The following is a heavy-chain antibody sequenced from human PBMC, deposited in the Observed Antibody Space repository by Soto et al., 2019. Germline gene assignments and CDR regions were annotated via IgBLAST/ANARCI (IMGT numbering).Heavy chain of an antibody. V-gene: IGHV4-34*01. CDR2: INHSGST. CDR1: GGSFSGYY. J-gene: IGHJ5*02. CDR3: ARGVTGTPNWFGP. D-gene: IGHD1-20*01. Sequence: SETLSLTCAVYGGSFSGYYWSWIRQPPGKGLEWIGEINHSGSTNYNPSLKSRVTISVDTSKNQFSLKLSSVTAADTAVYYCARGVTGTPNWFGPWGQGTLVTVSS.